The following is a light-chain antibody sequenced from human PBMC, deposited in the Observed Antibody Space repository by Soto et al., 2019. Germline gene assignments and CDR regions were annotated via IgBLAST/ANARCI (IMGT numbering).Light chain of an antibody. CDR1: QSIDSW. V-gene: IGKV1-5*03. J-gene: IGKJ1*01. CDR2: KAS. CDR3: QQYNSYSAGT. Sequence: DIQMTQSPSTLSASVGDRVTITCRASQSIDSWLAWYQQKPGKTPNLLIYKASSLESGVPSRFSGSGSGTEFTLTISRLQPDDFATYYCQQYNSYSAGTFGQGTKVEIK.